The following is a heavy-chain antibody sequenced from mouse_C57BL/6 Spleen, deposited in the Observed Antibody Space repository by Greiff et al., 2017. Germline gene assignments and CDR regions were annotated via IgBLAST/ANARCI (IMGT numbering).Heavy chain of an antibody. J-gene: IGHJ3*01. CDR1: GFTFSDYG. CDR3: ARPSLAY. V-gene: IGHV5-17*01. CDR2: ISSGSSTI. Sequence: EVKLVESGGGLVKPGGSLKLSCAASGFTFSDYGMHWVRQAPEKGLEWVAYISSGSSTIYYADTVKGRFTISRDNAKHTLFLQMTSLRSEDTAMYYCARPSLAYWGQGTLVTVSA.